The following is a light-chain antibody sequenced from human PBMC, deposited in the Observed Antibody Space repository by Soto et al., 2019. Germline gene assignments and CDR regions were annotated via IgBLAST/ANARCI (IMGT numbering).Light chain of an antibody. V-gene: IGKV1-39*01. Sequence: DIQMTQSPSSLSGSVGDRVTIICRASQSIGSSLTWYQQKPEKAPNLLISAASTLQSGVPSRFSGSGSGTDFTLAISSLQPEDFATYYCQLSSSTPTFGPGTKVHIK. CDR1: QSIGSS. J-gene: IGKJ3*01. CDR2: AAS. CDR3: QLSSSTPT.